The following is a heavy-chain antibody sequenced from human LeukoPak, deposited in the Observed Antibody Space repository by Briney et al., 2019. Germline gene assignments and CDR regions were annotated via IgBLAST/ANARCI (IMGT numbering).Heavy chain of an antibody. J-gene: IGHJ3*02. D-gene: IGHD3-22*01. Sequence: SETLSLTCTISDYSISSGFYWGWIRQPPGKGLEWIWSIFHSGDTYYNPSLKYRVTISLDTTKNQFSLMLSTVTAADAAVYYCARRGGVTMIVVVITTPGAFDIWGQGTMVTVSS. V-gene: IGHV4-38-2*02. CDR3: ARRGGVTMIVVVITTPGAFDI. CDR1: DYSISSGFY. CDR2: IFHSGDT.